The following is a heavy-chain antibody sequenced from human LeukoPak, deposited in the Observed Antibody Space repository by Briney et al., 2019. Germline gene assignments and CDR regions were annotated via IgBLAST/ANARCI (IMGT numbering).Heavy chain of an antibody. CDR1: GGSFSGYY. Sequence: ETLSLTCAVYGGSFSGYYWSWIRQPPGKGLEWIGEINHSGSTNYNPSLKSRVTISVDTSKNQFSLKLSSVTAADTAVYYCARVSIAVAGWFDPWGQGTLVTVSS. D-gene: IGHD6-19*01. V-gene: IGHV4-34*01. CDR2: INHSGST. J-gene: IGHJ5*02. CDR3: ARVSIAVAGWFDP.